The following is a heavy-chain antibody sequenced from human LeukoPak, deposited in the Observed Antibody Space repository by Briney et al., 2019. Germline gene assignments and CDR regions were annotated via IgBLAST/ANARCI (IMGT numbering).Heavy chain of an antibody. Sequence: GRSLRLSCATSGFTFSSYGMHWVSQAPGKGLEWVAYIRYDGSNKYYADSVKGRFTISRDNSKNTLHLQMNSLRAEDTAVYYCVKAQYDFWSGYYFDFWGQGTLVTVSS. CDR3: VKAQYDFWSGYYFDF. CDR2: IRYDGSNK. J-gene: IGHJ4*02. V-gene: IGHV3-30*02. D-gene: IGHD3-3*01. CDR1: GFTFSSYG.